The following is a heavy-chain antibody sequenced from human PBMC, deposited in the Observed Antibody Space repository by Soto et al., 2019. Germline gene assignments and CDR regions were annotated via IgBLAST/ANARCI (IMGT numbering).Heavy chain of an antibody. V-gene: IGHV3-30-3*01. CDR1: GFTFSSYA. J-gene: IGHJ4*02. Sequence: QVQLVESGGGVVQPGRSLRLSCAASGFTFSSYAMHWVRQAPGKGLEWVAVISYDGSNKYYADSVKGRFTISRDNSKNTLYLQMNSLRAEDTAVYYCARDPYYYDSSGYDPFDYWGQGTLVTVSS. CDR2: ISYDGSNK. D-gene: IGHD3-22*01. CDR3: ARDPYYYDSSGYDPFDY.